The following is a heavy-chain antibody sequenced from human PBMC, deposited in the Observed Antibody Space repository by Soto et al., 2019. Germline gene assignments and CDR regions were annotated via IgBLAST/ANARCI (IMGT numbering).Heavy chain of an antibody. J-gene: IGHJ6*02. D-gene: IGHD3-3*01. CDR3: ASTSTTITIFGVVTPLAYYGMDV. CDR1: GYTFTSYA. CDR2: INAGNGNT. Sequence: ASVKVSCKASGYTFTSYAMHWVRQAPGQRLEWMGWINAGNGNTKYSQKFQGRVTITRDTSASTAYMELSSLRSEDTAVYYCASTSTTITIFGVVTPLAYYGMDVWGQGTTVTVSS. V-gene: IGHV1-3*01.